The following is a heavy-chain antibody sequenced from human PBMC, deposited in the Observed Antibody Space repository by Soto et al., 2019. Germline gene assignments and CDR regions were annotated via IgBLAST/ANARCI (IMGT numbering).Heavy chain of an antibody. V-gene: IGHV4-34*01. D-gene: IGHD3-3*01. CDR3: ATHSPGLVTYYDFWSGYYPPDAFDI. Sequence: QVQLQQWGAGLLKPSETLSLTCAVYGGSFSGYYWSWIRQPPGKGLEWIGEINHSGSTNYNPSLKRRVTISVDTSKNQFSLKLSSVTAADTAVYYCATHSPGLVTYYDFWSGYYPPDAFDIWGQGTMVTVSS. CDR2: INHSGST. J-gene: IGHJ3*02. CDR1: GGSFSGYY.